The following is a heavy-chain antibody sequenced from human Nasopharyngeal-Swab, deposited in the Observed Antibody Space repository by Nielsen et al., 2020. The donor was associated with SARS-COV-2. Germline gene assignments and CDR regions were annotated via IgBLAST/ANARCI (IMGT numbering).Heavy chain of an antibody. CDR3: AKQLLWFGELLDMSDY. Sequence: GGSLRLSCAASGFTFSSYAMSWVRQAPGKGLEWVSAISGSGGSTYYADSVKGRFTISRDNSKNTLYLQMNSLRAEDTAVYYCAKQLLWFGELLDMSDYWGQGTLVTVSS. CDR1: GFTFSSYA. J-gene: IGHJ4*02. CDR2: ISGSGGST. D-gene: IGHD3-10*01. V-gene: IGHV3-23*01.